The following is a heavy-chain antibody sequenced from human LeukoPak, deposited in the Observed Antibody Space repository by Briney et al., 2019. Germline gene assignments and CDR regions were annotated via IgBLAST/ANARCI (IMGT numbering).Heavy chain of an antibody. Sequence: SETLSLTCSVSGGSISSYYWSWIRQPAGKGLEWIGRIYSSGSTNYNPSLKSRVTMSVDTSKNQFFLKLSSVTAADTAVYYCARDRGDYGSGSYLSYWGQGTLATVSS. J-gene: IGHJ4*02. CDR1: GGSISSYY. V-gene: IGHV4-4*07. CDR2: IYSSGST. D-gene: IGHD3-10*01. CDR3: ARDRGDYGSGSYLSY.